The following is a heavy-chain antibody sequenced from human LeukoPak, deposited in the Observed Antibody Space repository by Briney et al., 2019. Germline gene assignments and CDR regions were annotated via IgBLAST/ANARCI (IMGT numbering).Heavy chain of an antibody. V-gene: IGHV4-39*07. CDR1: GGSISSSSYY. D-gene: IGHD5-12*01. CDR3: ARDKNSGYDFGDFDY. CDR2: IYYSGST. J-gene: IGHJ4*02. Sequence: SETLSLTCTVSGGSISSSSYYWGWIRQPPGKGLEWIGSIYYSGSTYYNPSLKSRVTISVDTSKNQFSLKLSSVTAADTAVYYCARDKNSGYDFGDFDYWGQGTLVTVSS.